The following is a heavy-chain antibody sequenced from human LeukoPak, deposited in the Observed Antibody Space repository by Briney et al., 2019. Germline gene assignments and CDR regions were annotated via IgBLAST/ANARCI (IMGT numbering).Heavy chain of an antibody. CDR3: ATSIAARPGTRYYYYYYYMDV. V-gene: IGHV4-59*13. Sequence: SETLSLTCTVSGGSISSYYWSWIRQPRGKGLEWIGYIYYSGSTNYNPSLKRRVTISVDTSKNQFSLKLSSVTAADTAVYYCATSIAARPGTRYYYYYYYMDVWGKGTTVTVSS. J-gene: IGHJ6*03. D-gene: IGHD6-6*01. CDR2: IYYSGST. CDR1: GGSISSYY.